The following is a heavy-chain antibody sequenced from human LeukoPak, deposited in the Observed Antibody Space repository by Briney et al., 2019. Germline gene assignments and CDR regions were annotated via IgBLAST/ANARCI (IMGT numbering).Heavy chain of an antibody. CDR2: INSDGSAT. J-gene: IGHJ4*02. Sequence: GGSLRLSCAASGFTIGSPWMHWVRQAPGKGLVWVSRINSDGSATAYADSVKGRFTISRDNAENTLYLQMNSLRAEDTAVYYCARGTAGYHSSYFDYWGQGTLVTVSS. V-gene: IGHV3-74*01. D-gene: IGHD3-16*02. CDR1: GFTIGSPW. CDR3: ARGTAGYHSSYFDY.